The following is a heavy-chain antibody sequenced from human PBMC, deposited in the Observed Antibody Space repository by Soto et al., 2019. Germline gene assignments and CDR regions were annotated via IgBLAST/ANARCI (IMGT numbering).Heavy chain of an antibody. CDR2: IIPIFGTA. D-gene: IGHD4-17*01. CDR1: GGTFSSYA. J-gene: IGHJ3*02. Sequence: QVQLVQSGAEVKKPGSSVKVSCKASGGTFSSYAISWVRQAPGQGLEWMGGIIPIFGTANYAQKFQGRVTIPADESTRAADMELGSVRSEDTAVYYCASEARYGDCVRAFDIWGQGTMVTVSS. CDR3: ASEARYGDCVRAFDI. V-gene: IGHV1-69*12.